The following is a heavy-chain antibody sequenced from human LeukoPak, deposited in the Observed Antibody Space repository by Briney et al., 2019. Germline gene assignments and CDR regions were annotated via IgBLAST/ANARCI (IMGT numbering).Heavy chain of an antibody. Sequence: ASVKVSCKASGYTFTGYYMHWVRQAPGQGLEWMGWINPNSGGTNYAQKFQGWVTMTRDTSISTAYMELSRLRSDDTAVYYCARDRAVAGPGPFDYWGQGTLVTVSS. D-gene: IGHD6-19*01. CDR1: GYTFTGYY. J-gene: IGHJ4*02. CDR3: ARDRAVAGPGPFDY. V-gene: IGHV1-2*04. CDR2: INPNSGGT.